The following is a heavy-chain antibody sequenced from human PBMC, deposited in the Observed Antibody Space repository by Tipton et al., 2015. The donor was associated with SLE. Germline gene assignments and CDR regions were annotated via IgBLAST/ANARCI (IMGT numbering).Heavy chain of an antibody. D-gene: IGHD6-13*01. CDR1: GYSSTTYY. Sequence: QLVQSGAEMKKPGGSVKVSCKASGYSSTTYYIHWVRQAPGKGLEWMGLLDPRAGNTFYAQRFQGRVAMTRDTSTSTVYMELISLTSEDTAVYYCASPYSHGAFDIWGQGTMVTVSS. V-gene: IGHV1-46*01. CDR2: LDPRAGNT. CDR3: ASPYSHGAFDI. J-gene: IGHJ3*02.